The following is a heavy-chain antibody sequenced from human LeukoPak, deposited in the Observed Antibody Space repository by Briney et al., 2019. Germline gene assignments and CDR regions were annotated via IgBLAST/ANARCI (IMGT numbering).Heavy chain of an antibody. Sequence: GGSLRLSCAASGFTFSSYSMNWVRQAPGKGLEWVSSISSSSSYIYYADSVKGRFTISRDNAKNSLYLQMNSLRAEDTAVYYCAREEPYYDSSGYYLVHYYGMDVWGQGTTVTVSS. CDR2: ISSSSSYI. CDR3: AREEPYYDSSGYYLVHYYGMDV. V-gene: IGHV3-21*01. D-gene: IGHD3-22*01. CDR1: GFTFSSYS. J-gene: IGHJ6*02.